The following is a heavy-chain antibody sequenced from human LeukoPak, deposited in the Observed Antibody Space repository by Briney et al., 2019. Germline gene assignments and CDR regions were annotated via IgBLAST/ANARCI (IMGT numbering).Heavy chain of an antibody. CDR1: GGSISSYY. J-gene: IGHJ6*02. CDR2: IYTSGST. D-gene: IGHD1-26*01. CDR3: ARQGHKLTLVDYYGMDV. Sequence: SETLSLTCTVSGGSISSYYWSWIRQPAGKGLEWIGRIYTSGSTNYNPSLKSRVTMSVDTSKNQFSLKLNSVTAADTAMYYCARQGHKLTLVDYYGMDVWGQGTTVTVSS. V-gene: IGHV4-4*07.